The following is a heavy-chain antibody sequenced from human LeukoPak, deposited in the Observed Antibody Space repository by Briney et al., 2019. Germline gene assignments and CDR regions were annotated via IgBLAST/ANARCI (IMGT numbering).Heavy chain of an antibody. CDR1: SGSITSGSYY. CDR3: ARDLLEYPYNCFDP. D-gene: IGHD3-3*01. V-gene: IGHV4-61*02. Sequence: PSQTLSLTCTVSSGSITSGSYYCSWIRQPAGKGLEWIGRIHTSGSTIYNPSLKSRVTISVDTSKNQFSLKLSSVTAADTAVYYCARDLLEYPYNCFDPWGQGTQVTVSS. J-gene: IGHJ5*02. CDR2: IHTSGST.